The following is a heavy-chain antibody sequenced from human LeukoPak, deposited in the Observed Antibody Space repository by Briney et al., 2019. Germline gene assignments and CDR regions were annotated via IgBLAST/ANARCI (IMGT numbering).Heavy chain of an antibody. CDR2: IYYSGST. Sequence: SETLSLTCTVSGGSISSYYWSWIRQPPGKGLEWIGYIYYSGSTNYNPSLKSRVTISVDTSKNQFSLKLSSVTAADTAVYYCARLHCGGDCPKGVRFDPWGQGTLVTVSS. CDR3: ARLHCGGDCPKGVRFDP. V-gene: IGHV4-59*08. J-gene: IGHJ5*02. D-gene: IGHD2-21*01. CDR1: GGSISSYY.